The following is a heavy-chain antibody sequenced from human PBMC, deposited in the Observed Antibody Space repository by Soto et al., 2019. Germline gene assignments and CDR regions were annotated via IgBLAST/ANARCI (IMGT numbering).Heavy chain of an antibody. D-gene: IGHD3-16*01. CDR1: GFTFSNFG. J-gene: IGHJ5*02. CDR2: IWFDGTNK. CDR3: AKVWGAWMGWFDL. Sequence: VQLVESGGGVVQPGRSLRLSCAASGFTFSNFGMHWVRQAPGKGLEWVAIIWFDGTNKYYVDSVKGRFTISRDNSKNTLFLQMDSLRAEDTDVYYCAKVWGAWMGWFDLWGQGTLVTVSS. V-gene: IGHV3-33*06.